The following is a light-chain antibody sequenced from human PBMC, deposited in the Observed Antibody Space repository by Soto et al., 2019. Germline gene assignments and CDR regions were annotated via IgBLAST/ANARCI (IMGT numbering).Light chain of an antibody. CDR2: SDS. Sequence: DVQMTQSPSSLSASVGDRVTITCRASQNIWSYLTGYQQKPGKAPKPQIDSDSTLQSGVPSRFSASGSGTDFARNIRSLQPEDFATYYCQQSFRIPRTFGQGTKLQIK. J-gene: IGKJ2*01. CDR1: QNIWSY. CDR3: QQSFRIPRT. V-gene: IGKV1-39*01.